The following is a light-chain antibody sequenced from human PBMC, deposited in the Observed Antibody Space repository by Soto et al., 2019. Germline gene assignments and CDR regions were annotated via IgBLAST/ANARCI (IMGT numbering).Light chain of an antibody. V-gene: IGKV1-27*01. J-gene: IGKJ1*01. CDR1: QGISSY. CDR2: AAS. CDR3: QNYYNAPET. Sequence: DIQMTQSPSSLSASVGDRVTITCRASQGISSYLAWYQQRPGKVPKVLIYAASALHSGVTSRFSGSGSGTDFTLTISNVQPVDVATYYCQNYYNAPETFGQGTKVEIK.